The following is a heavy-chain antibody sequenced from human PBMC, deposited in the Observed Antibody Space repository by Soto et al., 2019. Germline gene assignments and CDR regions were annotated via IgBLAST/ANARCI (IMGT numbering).Heavy chain of an antibody. J-gene: IGHJ5*02. V-gene: IGHV1-8*01. CDR2: VNPDSGNR. D-gene: IGHD3-16*01. CDR1: GYTFTDYD. Sequence: QVQLAQSGAEVKKPGASVKVSCKASGYTFTDYDINWVRQATGQGLEWMGWVNPDSGNRGYAQKFQGRVTVTMDTSMTTAYMELSNLTFEDTAVYYCAGGRFRRTWFDPWGQGTLVTVSS. CDR3: AGGRFRRTWFDP.